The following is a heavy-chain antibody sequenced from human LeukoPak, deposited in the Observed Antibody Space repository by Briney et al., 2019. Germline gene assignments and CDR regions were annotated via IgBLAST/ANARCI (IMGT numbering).Heavy chain of an antibody. D-gene: IGHD3-22*01. V-gene: IGHV3-21*01. CDR1: GFTLNSYS. CDR3: ARATYYYDSSGDLFDY. CDR2: ISSSSSYI. J-gene: IGHJ4*02. Sequence: GGSVRLSCAASGFTLNSYSMIWLRQARGKGRECVSYISSSSSYIYYADSVKRRFTISRDNAKNSLYLQMNSLRAEDTAVYYCARATYYYDSSGDLFDYWGQGTLVTVSS.